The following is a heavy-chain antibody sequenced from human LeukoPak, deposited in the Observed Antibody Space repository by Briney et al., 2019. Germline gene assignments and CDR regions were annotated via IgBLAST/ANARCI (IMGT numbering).Heavy chain of an antibody. CDR1: GFTFSNAW. V-gene: IGHV3-33*08. CDR3: TDLFAY. CDR2: IWYDGSNK. J-gene: IGHJ4*02. Sequence: PGGSLRLSCAASGFTFSNAWMSWVRQAPGKGLEWVAVIWYDGSNKYYADSVKGRFTISRDNSKNTLYLQMNSLRAEDTAVYYCTDLFAYWGQGTLVTVSS.